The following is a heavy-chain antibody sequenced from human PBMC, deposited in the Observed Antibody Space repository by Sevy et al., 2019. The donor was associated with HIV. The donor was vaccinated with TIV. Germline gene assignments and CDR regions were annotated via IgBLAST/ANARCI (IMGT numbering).Heavy chain of an antibody. Sequence: GGSLRLSCAASGFTFSNYWMSWVRQAPGKGLEWVANIKEDGSQKYYMDSVKDRFTISRDNAKNSLYLQMNSLRAEDTAVYYCARDEGGKDYWGQGTLVTVSS. CDR1: GFTFSNYW. D-gene: IGHD3-16*01. V-gene: IGHV3-7*01. CDR2: IKEDGSQK. CDR3: ARDEGGKDY. J-gene: IGHJ4*02.